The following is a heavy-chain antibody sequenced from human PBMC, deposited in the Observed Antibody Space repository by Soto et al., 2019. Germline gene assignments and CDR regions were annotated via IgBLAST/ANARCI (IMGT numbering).Heavy chain of an antibody. D-gene: IGHD1-1*01. CDR1: GYTFTGYY. J-gene: IGHJ5*02. CDR2: INPNSGGT. CDR3: AREGTGTLPQASSRYNWLDP. Sequence: GASVKVSCKASGYTFTGYYMHWVRQAPGQGLEWMGWINPNSGGTNYAQKFQGWVTMTRDTSISTAYMELSRLRSDDTAVYYCAREGTGTLPQASSRYNWLDPWGQGTLVTVSS. V-gene: IGHV1-2*04.